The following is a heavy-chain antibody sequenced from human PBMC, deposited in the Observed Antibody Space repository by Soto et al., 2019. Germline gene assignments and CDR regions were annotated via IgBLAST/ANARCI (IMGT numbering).Heavy chain of an antibody. CDR2: INPSGGST. D-gene: IGHD3-10*01. Sequence: ASVKVSCKASGYTFTSYYMHWVRQAPGQGLEWMGIINPSGGSTSYAQKFQGRVTMTRDTSTSTVYMELSSLRSEDTAVYYCARDSPPSGLWFGELGFFDHWGQGTLVTVSS. CDR1: GYTFTSYY. V-gene: IGHV1-46*01. CDR3: ARDSPPSGLWFGELGFFDH. J-gene: IGHJ4*02.